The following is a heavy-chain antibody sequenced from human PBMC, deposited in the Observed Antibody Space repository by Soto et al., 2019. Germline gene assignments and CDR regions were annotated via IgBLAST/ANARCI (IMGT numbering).Heavy chain of an antibody. D-gene: IGHD3-10*01. V-gene: IGHV2-5*02. CDR3: AHSDYYGSWYFDY. Sequence: SGPTLVNPTQTLTLTCIFSGFSLKTSGVGVGWIRQPPGKALEWLALIYWDDYKRYSPSLKNRLTITKDTSKNQVVLIMTSVDPVDTATYYCAHSDYYGSWYFDYWGQGTLVTVSS. CDR2: IYWDDYK. J-gene: IGHJ4*02. CDR1: GFSLKTSGVG.